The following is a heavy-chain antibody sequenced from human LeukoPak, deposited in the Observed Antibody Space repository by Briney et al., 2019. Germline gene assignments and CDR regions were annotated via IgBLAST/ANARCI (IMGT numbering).Heavy chain of an antibody. CDR1: GFSFSGYY. V-gene: IGHV3-11*01. Sequence: PGGSLRLSCAASGFSFSGYYMSWIRRAPGKGLEWVSLISTSGSTIYYADSVKGRFTISRDNAKNSLYLQLDSLRADDTAVYFCAREWGDYSDGRNYFDYWGQGTLVTVSS. J-gene: IGHJ4*02. D-gene: IGHD3-22*01. CDR3: AREWGDYSDGRNYFDY. CDR2: ISTSGSTI.